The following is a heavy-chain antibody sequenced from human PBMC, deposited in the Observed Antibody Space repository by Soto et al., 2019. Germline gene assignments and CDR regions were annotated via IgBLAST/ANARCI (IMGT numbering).Heavy chain of an antibody. V-gene: IGHV3-7*01. Sequence: EVQLVESGGGLVRPGGSLRLSCAASGLAFRSFLMSWVRQAPGGGLEWVANINQDGRDTYYSDSVRDRFTISRDNAANSLLLPMNSRGAEDTAVYYCATYHDDEWESYRHGYWGQGTLVTVSS. J-gene: IGHJ4*02. D-gene: IGHD3-16*02. CDR3: ATYHDDEWESYRHGY. CDR2: INQDGRDT. CDR1: GLAFRSFL.